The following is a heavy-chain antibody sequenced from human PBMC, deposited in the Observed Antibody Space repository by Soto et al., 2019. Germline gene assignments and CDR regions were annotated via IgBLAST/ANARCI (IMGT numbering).Heavy chain of an antibody. D-gene: IGHD1-1*01. V-gene: IGHV2-26*01. CDR1: GFSLNNPRMG. J-gene: IGHJ6*02. CDR3: ARIRPGYFYYGLDV. CDR2: IFSNDEK. Sequence: QVTLKESGPVLVKPTGNLTLTCTVSGFSLNNPRMGVSWIRQPPGKALEWLAHIFSNDEKFYYTSLKSRLTISRDTLKSQVVLTMTNMDPVDTGTYYCARIRPGYFYYGLDVWGQGTTVTVSS.